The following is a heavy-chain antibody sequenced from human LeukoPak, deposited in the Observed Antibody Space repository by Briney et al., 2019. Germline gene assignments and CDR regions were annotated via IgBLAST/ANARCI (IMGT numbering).Heavy chain of an antibody. D-gene: IGHD4-17*01. V-gene: IGHV3-23*01. CDR1: GFTFSNYA. CDR3: ARHNYGDYEYYFDY. Sequence: PGGSLRLSCAVSGFTFSNYAMHWVRQAPGKGLEWVSAISGSGGSTYYADSVKGRFTISRDNSKNTLYLQMNSLRAEDTAVYYCARHNYGDYEYYFDYWGQGTLVTVSS. J-gene: IGHJ4*02. CDR2: ISGSGGST.